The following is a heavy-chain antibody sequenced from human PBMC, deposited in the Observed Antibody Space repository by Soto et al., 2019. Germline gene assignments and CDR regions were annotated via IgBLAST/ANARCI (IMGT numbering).Heavy chain of an antibody. J-gene: IGHJ4*02. Sequence: GGSLRLSCAASGFTFSSYAMHWVRQAPGKGLEWVAVISYDGSNKYYADSVKGRLAISRDNSKNTLYLQMNSLRAEDTAVYYCARDPATAIPFAVRNLYYFDYWGQGTLVTVSS. CDR2: ISYDGSNK. CDR3: ARDPATAIPFAVRNLYYFDY. CDR1: GFTFSSYA. D-gene: IGHD2-2*02. V-gene: IGHV3-30*09.